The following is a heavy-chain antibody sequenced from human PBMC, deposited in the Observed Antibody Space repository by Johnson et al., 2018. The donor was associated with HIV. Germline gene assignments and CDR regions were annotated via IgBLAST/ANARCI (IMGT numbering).Heavy chain of an antibody. CDR2: IRYDGSNK. D-gene: IGHD2-2*01. CDR3: AKDHIVVVPAAMEAFDI. J-gene: IGHJ3*02. Sequence: QVQLVESGGGVVQPGGSLRLSCAASGFTFSSYGMHWVRQAPGKGLAWVAFIRYDGSNKYYSDSVKGRFTISRDNSKNTLYLQMNSLIAEDTAVYYCAKDHIVVVPAAMEAFDIWGQGTMVTVSS. CDR1: GFTFSSYG. V-gene: IGHV3-30*02.